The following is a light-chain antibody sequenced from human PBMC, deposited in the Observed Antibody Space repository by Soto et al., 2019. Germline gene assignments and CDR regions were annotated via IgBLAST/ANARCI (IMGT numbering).Light chain of an antibody. Sequence: EIVMTQSPATLSLSPGERATLSCRSIQTISSSYLAWYQQKPGQAPRLLIYGASTRATGIPARFSGSGSGTEFTLTISSLQSEDFAVYYCLQYNDWWTFGQGTKVDIK. CDR1: QTISSSY. J-gene: IGKJ1*01. V-gene: IGKV3-15*01. CDR3: LQYNDWWT. CDR2: GAS.